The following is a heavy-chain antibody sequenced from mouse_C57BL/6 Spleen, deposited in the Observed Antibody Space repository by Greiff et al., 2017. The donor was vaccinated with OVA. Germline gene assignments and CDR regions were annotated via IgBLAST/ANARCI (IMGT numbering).Heavy chain of an antibody. J-gene: IGHJ1*03. CDR3: AKVIYYDYDDFDV. Sequence: VQLVESGAELVRPGTSVKVSCKASGYAFTNYLIEWVKQRPGQGLEWIGVINPGSGGTNYNEKFKGKATLTADKSSSTDYMQLSSLTSEDSAVYFCAKVIYYDYDDFDVWGTGTTVTVSS. D-gene: IGHD2-4*01. CDR2: INPGSGGT. CDR1: GYAFTNYL. V-gene: IGHV1-54*01.